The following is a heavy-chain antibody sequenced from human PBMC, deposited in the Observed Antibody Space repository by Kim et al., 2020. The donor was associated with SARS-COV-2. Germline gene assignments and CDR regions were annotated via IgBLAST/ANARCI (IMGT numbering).Heavy chain of an antibody. CDR3: ARESIAAAGYYYYGMDG. D-gene: IGHD6-13*01. CDR2: INPNSGGT. CDR1: GYTFTGYY. J-gene: IGHJ6*02. Sequence: ASVKVSCKASGYTFTGYYMHWVRQAPGQGLEWMGWINPNSGGTNYAQKFQGWVTMTRDTSISTAYMELSRLRSDDTAVYYCARESIAAAGYYYYGMDGWGQGTTVTVSS. V-gene: IGHV1-2*04.